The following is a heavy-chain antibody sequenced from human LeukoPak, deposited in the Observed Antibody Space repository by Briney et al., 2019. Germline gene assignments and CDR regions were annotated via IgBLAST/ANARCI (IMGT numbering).Heavy chain of an antibody. J-gene: IGHJ4*02. CDR1: GFSFTRHA. CDR3: AKGVGGSYYFDY. V-gene: IGHV3-23*01. CDR2: VGGNGHTT. Sequence: GGSLRLSCAASGFSFTRHAMSWVRQAPGKGLEWVSVVGGNGHTTNYADSVKGRFTISRDNSKNTLYLQMNSLRAEDTAVYYCAKGVGGSYYFDYWGQGTLVTVSS. D-gene: IGHD1-26*01.